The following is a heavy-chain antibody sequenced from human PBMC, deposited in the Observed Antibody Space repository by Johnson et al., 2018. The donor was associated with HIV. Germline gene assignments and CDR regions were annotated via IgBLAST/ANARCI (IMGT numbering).Heavy chain of an antibody. D-gene: IGHD5-18*01. CDR2: ISYDGSYR. Sequence: QVQLVESGGGVVQPGRSLRLSCAASGFTFSSCGMHWVRQAPGKGLEWVAVISYDGSYRYYADSVKGRFTISRDHSKNTLYLQMNSLRAEETDVYYCAKGLDTAMVRDAFDIWGQGTMVTVSS. CDR3: AKGLDTAMVRDAFDI. J-gene: IGHJ3*02. CDR1: GFTFSSCG. V-gene: IGHV3-30*18.